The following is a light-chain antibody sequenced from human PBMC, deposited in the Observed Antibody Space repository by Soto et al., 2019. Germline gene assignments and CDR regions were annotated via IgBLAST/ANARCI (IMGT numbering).Light chain of an antibody. J-gene: IGLJ3*02. CDR3: ASRDDTLGGPV. CDR1: SSNIGNNN. V-gene: IGLV1-47*02. Sequence: QSVLTQPPSASATPGQRVTISCSGSSSNIGNNNAYWYQHVPGTAPKLIIHHNTLRPSWVPDRFSGSKSGTSASLAIRGLRSEDEADYHCASRDDTLGGPVFGGGTKLTVL. CDR2: HNT.